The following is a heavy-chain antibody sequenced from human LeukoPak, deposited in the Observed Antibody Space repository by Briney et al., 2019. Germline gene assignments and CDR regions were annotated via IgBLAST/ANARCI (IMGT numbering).Heavy chain of an antibody. CDR2: IYHSGST. CDR3: ARDFGNWNDGGYAFDI. D-gene: IGHD1-1*01. Sequence: PGGSLRLSCAASGFTFSSNYMSWVRQPPGKGLEWIAEIYHSGSTNYDPSLKSRVTISVDKSKNQFSLELSSVTAADTAVYYCARDFGNWNDGGYAFDIWGQGTKVTVSS. V-gene: IGHV4-4*02. CDR1: GFTFSSNY. J-gene: IGHJ3*02.